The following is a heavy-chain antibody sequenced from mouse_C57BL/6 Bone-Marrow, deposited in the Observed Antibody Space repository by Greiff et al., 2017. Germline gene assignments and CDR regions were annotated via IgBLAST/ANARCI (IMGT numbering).Heavy chain of an antibody. CDR2: IHPNSGST. CDR3: ARTSYYYGSSFCDY. Sequence: VQLQQPGAELVKPGASVKLSCKASGYTFTSYWMHWVKQRPGQGLEWIGMIHPNSGSTNYNEKFKSKATLTVDKSSSTAYMQLSSLTSEDSAVYYCARTSYYYGSSFCDYWGKGTTLTVSS. J-gene: IGHJ2*01. D-gene: IGHD1-1*01. CDR1: GYTFTSYW. V-gene: IGHV1-64*01.